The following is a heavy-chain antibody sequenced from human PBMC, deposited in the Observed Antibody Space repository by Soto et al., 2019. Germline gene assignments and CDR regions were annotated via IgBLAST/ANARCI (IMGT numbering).Heavy chain of an antibody. D-gene: IGHD3-3*01. V-gene: IGHV1-24*01. CDR2: FDLQDGEA. CDR1: GDTFTEFS. J-gene: IGHJ4*02. CDR3: AKANIEHLEYYDFWSGYEN. Sequence: QVQLIQSGAEVKKPGASVKVSCKVSGDTFTEFSIHWVRQAPGKGLEWMGGFDLQDGEAVFAQKFQGRVTMTEDTSTETAYMEMNSLSSEDTAVYYCAKANIEHLEYYDFWSGYENWGQGTLVTVSS.